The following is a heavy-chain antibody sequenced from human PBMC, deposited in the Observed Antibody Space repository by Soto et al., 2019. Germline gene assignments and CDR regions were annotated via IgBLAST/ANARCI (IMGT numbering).Heavy chain of an antibody. J-gene: IGHJ4*02. CDR3: ARDRDIVVVPAALLGPC. V-gene: IGHV3-21*01. CDR1: GFTFSSYS. CDR2: ISSSSSYI. D-gene: IGHD2-2*01. Sequence: PGGSLRLSCAASGFTFSSYSMNWVRQAPGKGLEWVSSISSSSSYIYYADSVKGRFTISRDNAKNSLYLQMNSLRAEDTAVYYCARDRDIVVVPAALLGPCWGQGSLVIVSS.